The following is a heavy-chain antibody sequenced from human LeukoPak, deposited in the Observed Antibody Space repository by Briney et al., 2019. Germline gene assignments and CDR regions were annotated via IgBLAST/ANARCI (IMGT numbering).Heavy chain of an antibody. Sequence: GGSLRLSCAASGFTFSNYSMSWVRQAPGKGLEWVPYISSSSSTIYYADSVKGRFTISRDNAKNSLYLQMNSLRDEDTAVYYCARDRARRELPNFDYWGQGTLVTVSS. D-gene: IGHD1-7*01. J-gene: IGHJ4*02. V-gene: IGHV3-48*02. CDR1: GFTFSNYS. CDR2: ISSSSSTI. CDR3: ARDRARRELPNFDY.